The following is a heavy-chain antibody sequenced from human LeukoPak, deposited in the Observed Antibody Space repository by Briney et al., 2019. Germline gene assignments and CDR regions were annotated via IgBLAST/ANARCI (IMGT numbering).Heavy chain of an antibody. V-gene: IGHV4-30-2*01. CDR2: IYHSGST. J-gene: IGHJ5*02. D-gene: IGHD3-10*01. CDR3: ARGGRTMVRGVITPLNNWFDP. Sequence: PSETLSLTCAVSGGSISSGGYSWSWIRQPPGQGLEWIGYIYHSGSTYYNPSLKSRVTISVDGSKNQFSLKLSSVTAADTAVYYCARGGRTMVRGVITPLNNWFDPWGQGTLVTVSS. CDR1: GGSISSGGYS.